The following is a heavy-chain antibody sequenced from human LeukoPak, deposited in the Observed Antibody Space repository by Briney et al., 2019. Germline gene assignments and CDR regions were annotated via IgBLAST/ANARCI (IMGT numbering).Heavy chain of an antibody. D-gene: IGHD3-10*01. CDR2: IYYSGST. CDR1: GGSISSYY. CDR3: ARDAWGSTYGSGYAFDI. Sequence: PSETLSLTCTVSGGSISSYYWGWIRQPPGKGLEWIGYIYYSGSTNYNPSLKSRVTISVDTSKNQFSLKLSSVTAADTAVYYCARDAWGSTYGSGYAFDIWGQGTMVTVSS. J-gene: IGHJ3*02. V-gene: IGHV4-59*01.